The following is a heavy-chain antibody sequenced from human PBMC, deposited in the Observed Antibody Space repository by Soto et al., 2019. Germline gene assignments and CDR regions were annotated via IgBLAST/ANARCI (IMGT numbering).Heavy chain of an antibody. J-gene: IGHJ4*02. D-gene: IGHD3-3*01. Sequence: QERLVQSGAEVRKPGSSVKVSCKVTGGTSTRYAINWGGKAPGQGLEGMGGIVPMFGTSKYAQKFQGRVTITADTSTNIAYMELRSLRSEDTAVYYCNRGSEYDFWSGYLWGQGTLVSVSS. CDR1: GGTSTRYA. V-gene: IGHV1-69*06. CDR3: NRGSEYDFWSGYL. CDR2: IVPMFGTS.